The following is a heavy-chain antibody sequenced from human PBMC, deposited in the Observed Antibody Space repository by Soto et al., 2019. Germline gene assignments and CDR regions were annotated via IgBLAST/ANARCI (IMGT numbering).Heavy chain of an antibody. D-gene: IGHD2-2*01. J-gene: IGHJ6*03. CDR1: GGSFSSGAYF. Sequence: QVQLQESGPGLVRPSQTLSLTCTVSGGSFSSGAYFWSWIRQHPGQGLEWIGHIYHNGTTYYIPSLKSRVTISLDTSKRQFSLKLTSVTAADTAVYFCARDKPMPPFDHHYHMDVWGKGTTVTVSS. V-gene: IGHV4-31*03. CDR2: IYHNGTT. CDR3: ARDKPMPPFDHHYHMDV.